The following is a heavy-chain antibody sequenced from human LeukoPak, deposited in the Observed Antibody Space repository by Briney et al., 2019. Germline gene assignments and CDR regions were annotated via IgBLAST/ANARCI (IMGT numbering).Heavy chain of an antibody. CDR2: INPRGGST. D-gene: IGHD3-22*01. CDR1: GHTFTNYY. J-gene: IGHJ5*02. CDR3: AITLIARGWFDP. Sequence: GASVKVSCKASGHTFTNYYMHWVRQAPGQGLEWMGIINPRGGSTSYAQKFQGRVTMTRDTSTSTVYMELSSLRSEDTAVYYCAITLIARGWFDPWGQGTLVTVSS. V-gene: IGHV1-46*01.